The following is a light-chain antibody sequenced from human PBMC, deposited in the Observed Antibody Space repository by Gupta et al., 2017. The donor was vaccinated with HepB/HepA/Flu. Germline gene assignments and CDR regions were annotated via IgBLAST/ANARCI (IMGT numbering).Light chain of an antibody. CDR3: VGWDDSLSGYV. CDR1: SSNIGNDN. Sequence: VLPHPPSASGAPVQRVTISCAGSSSNIGNDNAYWYQQLPGTAPKLLIYNDNQRPSGVPDRFSGSKSGTTASLAISGLRSEDEADYYCVGWDDSLSGYVFGAGTKVTVL. V-gene: IGLV1-47*02. J-gene: IGLJ1*01. CDR2: NDN.